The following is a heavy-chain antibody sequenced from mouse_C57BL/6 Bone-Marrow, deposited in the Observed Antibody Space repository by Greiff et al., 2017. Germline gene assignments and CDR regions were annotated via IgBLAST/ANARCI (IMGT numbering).Heavy chain of an antibody. CDR1: GFTFSSYA. V-gene: IGHV5-4*01. Sequence: EVKLVESGGGLVKPGGSLKLSCAASGFTFSSYAMSWVRQTPEKRLEWVATISDGGSYTYYPDNVKGRFTISRDNAKNNLYLQMSHLKSEGTAMYYCARDKRGPWFAYGGQGTLVTVSA. CDR3: ARDKRGPWFAY. J-gene: IGHJ3*01. CDR2: ISDGGSYT.